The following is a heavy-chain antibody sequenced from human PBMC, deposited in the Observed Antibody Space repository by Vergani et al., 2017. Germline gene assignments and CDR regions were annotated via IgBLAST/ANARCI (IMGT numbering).Heavy chain of an antibody. CDR2: IYYSGST. CDR3: AREVAAAGSIDY. D-gene: IGHD6-13*01. J-gene: IGHJ4*02. CDR1: GGSISSGGYY. Sequence: QVQLQQWGPGLVKPSQTLSLTCTVSGGSISSGGYYWSWIRQHPGKGLEWIGYIYYSGSTYYNPSLKSRVTISVDTSKNQFSLKLSSVTAADTAVYYCAREVAAAGSIDYWGQGTLVTVSS. V-gene: IGHV4-31*03.